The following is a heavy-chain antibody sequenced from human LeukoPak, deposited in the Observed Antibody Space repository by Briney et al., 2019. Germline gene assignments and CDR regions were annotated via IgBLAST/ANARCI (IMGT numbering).Heavy chain of an antibody. V-gene: IGHV1-2*02. CDR3: ARDPSDSSGWTLFDY. CDR1: GYTFTGYY. J-gene: IGHJ4*02. CDR2: INPNSGGT. Sequence: ASVKVSCKAYGYTFTGYYMHWVRQAPGQGLEWMGWINPNSGGTNYAQKFQGRVTMTRDTSISTAYMELSRLRSDDTAVYYCARDPSDSSGWTLFDYWGQGTLVTVSS. D-gene: IGHD6-19*01.